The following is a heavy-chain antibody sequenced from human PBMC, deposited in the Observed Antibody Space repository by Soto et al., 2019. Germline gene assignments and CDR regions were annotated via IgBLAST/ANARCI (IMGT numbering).Heavy chain of an antibody. CDR2: ISGSGGST. D-gene: IGHD6-13*01. CDR1: GFTFSSYA. CDR3: ATAAGGPFYYYGMDV. J-gene: IGHJ6*02. Sequence: GGSLRLSCAASGFTFSSYAMSWVRQAPGKGLEWVSAISGSGGSTYYADSVKGRFTISRDNSKNTLYLQMNSLRAEDTAVYYCATAAGGPFYYYGMDVWGQGTTVTVSS. V-gene: IGHV3-23*01.